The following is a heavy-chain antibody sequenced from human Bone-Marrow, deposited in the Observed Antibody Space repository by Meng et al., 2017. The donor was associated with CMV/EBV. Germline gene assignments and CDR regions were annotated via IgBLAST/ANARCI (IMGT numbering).Heavy chain of an antibody. D-gene: IGHD4-11*01. CDR1: GGSISSYY. CDR3: AREAYGSNYGDH. J-gene: IGHJ4*02. Sequence: SETLSLTCTVSGGSISSYYWSWIRQPPGKGLEWIGYIYYSGSTDYNPSLKSRVTISVDTSKNQFSLKLSSVTAADTAVYYCAREAYGSNYGDHWGQGTLVTVSS. V-gene: IGHV4-59*01. CDR2: IYYSGST.